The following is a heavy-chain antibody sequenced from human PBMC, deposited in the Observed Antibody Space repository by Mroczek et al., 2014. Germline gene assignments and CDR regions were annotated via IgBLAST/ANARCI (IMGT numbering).Heavy chain of an antibody. CDR2: SIAWEH. Sequence: QTLVPHLHXLCGSISSGVTTGAGSGEPPGRDWSGLGVSIAWEHQLXPSLKSRVTISVDTSKNQFSLKLSSVTAADTAVYYCARDRRWLQAYYYYGMDVWGQGTTVTVSS. CDR3: ARDRRWLQAYYYYGMDV. V-gene: IGHV4-61*02. CDR1: GSISSGVTT. D-gene: IGHD5-24*01. J-gene: IGHJ6*02.